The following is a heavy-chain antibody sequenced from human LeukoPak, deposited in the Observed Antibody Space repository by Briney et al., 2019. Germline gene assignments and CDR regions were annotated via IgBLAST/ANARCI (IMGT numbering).Heavy chain of an antibody. D-gene: IGHD3-3*01. CDR3: ARENYDFWSGYYGGMDV. V-gene: IGHV1-46*01. Sequence: ASVKVSCKASGYTFTSYYMHWVRQAPGQGLEWMGIINPSGGSTSYAQKFQGRVTMTRDTSTSTVYMELSSLRSEDTAVYYCARENYDFWSGYYGGMDVWGQGTTVTVSS. CDR2: INPSGGST. CDR1: GYTFTSYY. J-gene: IGHJ6*02.